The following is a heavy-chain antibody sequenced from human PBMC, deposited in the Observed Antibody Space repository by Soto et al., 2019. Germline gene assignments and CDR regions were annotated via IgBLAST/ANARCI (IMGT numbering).Heavy chain of an antibody. CDR1: GFNFSSFS. CDR2: ISSSSGTI. V-gene: IGHV3-48*01. J-gene: IGHJ6*03. Sequence: PGGSLRLSCEASGFNFSSFSMNWVRQAPGKGLEWISYISSSSGTIYYADSVKGRFTISRDNAKNSLFLHVNSLRAEDTAVYYCARIPYYYMDVWGKGTTVTVSS. CDR3: ARIPYYYMDV.